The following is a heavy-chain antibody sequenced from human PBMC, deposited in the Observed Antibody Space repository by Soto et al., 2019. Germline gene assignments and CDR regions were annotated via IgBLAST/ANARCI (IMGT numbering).Heavy chain of an antibody. CDR2: VYYNGTT. V-gene: IGHV4-38-2*01. CDR1: GYCISSGYY. CDR3: ARALRGDY. D-gene: IGHD3-10*01. J-gene: IGHJ4*02. Sequence: PSETLSLTCAISGYCISSGYYWDWIRQPPGKGLEWIGYVYYNGTTNYNPSLKSRVTMSVDTSTNQFSLNLRSVTAADTAVYYCARALRGDYWGRGTLVTVSS.